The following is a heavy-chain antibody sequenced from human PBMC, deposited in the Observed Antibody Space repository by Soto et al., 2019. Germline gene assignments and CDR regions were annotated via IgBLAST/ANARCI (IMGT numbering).Heavy chain of an antibody. J-gene: IGHJ4*02. Sequence: EVQLVESGGGLVQPGGSLRLSCAASGFTFSSYWMHWVRRAPGKGLVWVSRINRDRSSTGYADSVKGRFTISRDNAKNTQSVTMNSLRAEDTAVYYCASFYGSGSYYSHWGQGTLVTVFS. CDR3: ASFYGSGSYYSH. CDR2: INRDRSST. D-gene: IGHD3-10*01. CDR1: GFTFSSYW. V-gene: IGHV3-74*02.